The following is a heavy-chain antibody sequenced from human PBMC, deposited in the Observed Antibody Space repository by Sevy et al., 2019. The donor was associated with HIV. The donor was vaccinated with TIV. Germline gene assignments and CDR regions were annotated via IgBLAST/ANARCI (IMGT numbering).Heavy chain of an antibody. V-gene: IGHV3-23*01. Sequence: GGSLRLSCVASEFTVNNYAMSWVHQAPGKGLEWVSSIGGAGDETFYADSVKGRFTISRDKSKNTLYLQMNSLRAEDTAIYYCAKDMILIVGEALDIWGQGTMVTVSS. J-gene: IGHJ3*02. CDR2: IGGAGDET. CDR1: EFTVNNYA. CDR3: AKDMILIVGEALDI. D-gene: IGHD2-15*01.